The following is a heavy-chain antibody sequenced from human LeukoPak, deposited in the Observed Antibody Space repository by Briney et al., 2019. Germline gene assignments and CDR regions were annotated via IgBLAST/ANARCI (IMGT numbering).Heavy chain of an antibody. V-gene: IGHV6-1*01. D-gene: IGHD2/OR15-2a*01. Sequence: SQTLSLTCALSGDSVSSQSAAWNWIRQSPSRGLEWLGRTYYRSKWYNDYAVSLKSRITINPDTSKNRFSLHLNSVAPEDTAVYYCAREREAGTTYDAFDIWGQGTEVTVSS. CDR2: TYYRSKWYN. CDR3: AREREAGTTYDAFDI. J-gene: IGHJ3*02. CDR1: GDSVSSQSAA.